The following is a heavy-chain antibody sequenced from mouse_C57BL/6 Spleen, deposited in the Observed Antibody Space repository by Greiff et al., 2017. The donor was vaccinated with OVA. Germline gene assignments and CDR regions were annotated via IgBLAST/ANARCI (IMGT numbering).Heavy chain of an antibody. CDR1: GFTFSDYG. D-gene: IGHD1-1*01. Sequence: DVMLVESGGGLVKPGGSLKLSCAASGFTFSDYGMHWVRQAPEKGLEWVAYISSGSSTIYYADTVKGRFTLSRDNAKNTLFLQMTSLRSEDTAMYYCARRVLQNYAMDYWGQGTSVTVSS. CDR2: ISSGSSTI. J-gene: IGHJ4*01. CDR3: ARRVLQNYAMDY. V-gene: IGHV5-17*01.